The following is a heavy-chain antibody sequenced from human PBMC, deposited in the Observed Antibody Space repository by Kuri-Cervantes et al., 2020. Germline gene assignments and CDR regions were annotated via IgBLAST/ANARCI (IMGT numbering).Heavy chain of an antibody. CDR3: AKDQGTGDVLPSD. J-gene: IGHJ4*02. CDR2: ISFDGNNK. D-gene: IGHD3-10*01. V-gene: IGHV3-30*18. Sequence: GESLKISCAASGFTFNSYSMNWVRQAPGKGLEWVAIISFDGNNKYYADSVKGRFTISRDNFKNTLYLQMNSLRAEDTAVYYCAKDQGTGDVLPSDWGQGTLVTVSS. CDR1: GFTFNSYS.